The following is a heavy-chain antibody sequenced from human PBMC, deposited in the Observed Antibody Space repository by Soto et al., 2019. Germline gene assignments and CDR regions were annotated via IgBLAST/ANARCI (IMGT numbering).Heavy chain of an antibody. CDR2: IYSGGST. CDR1: GFTFSSND. CDR3: AAGPFLPGAP. J-gene: IGHJ3*01. V-gene: IGHV3-53*01. D-gene: IGHD3-3*01. Sequence: EVPLVESGGGLIQPGGSLRLSCAASGFTFSSNDMNWVRQAPGKGLEWVSLIYSGGSTYYADSVKGRFTISRDNSKITLFLQMSSLSAEFTAVYYFAAGPFLPGAPGGQGTMVTVSS.